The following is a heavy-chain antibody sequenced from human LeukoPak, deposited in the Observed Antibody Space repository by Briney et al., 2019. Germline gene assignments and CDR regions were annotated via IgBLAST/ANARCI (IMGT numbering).Heavy chain of an antibody. CDR2: INHSGST. V-gene: IGHV4-61*08. D-gene: IGHD2-2*01. J-gene: IGHJ4*02. Sequence: SETLSLTCAVSGGTLTSGAYYWTWIRQPPGKGLEWIGEINHSGSTNYNPSLKSRVTISVDTSKNQFSLKLSSVTAADTAVYYCARAFSTTTMDYWGQGTLVTVSS. CDR3: ARAFSTTTMDY. CDR1: GGTLTSGAYY.